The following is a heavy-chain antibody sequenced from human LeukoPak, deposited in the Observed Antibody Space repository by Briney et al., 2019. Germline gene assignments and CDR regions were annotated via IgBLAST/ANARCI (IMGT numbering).Heavy chain of an antibody. Sequence: SETLSLTCTVSGGSISSYYWSWIRQPPGKGLEWIGYIYYSGSTNYNPSLKSRVTISLDTSKNQFSLKLSSVTAADTAVYYCARDHSGDYDGWFDPWGQGTLVTVSS. CDR1: GGSISSYY. CDR3: ARDHSGDYDGWFDP. D-gene: IGHD4-17*01. V-gene: IGHV4-59*01. J-gene: IGHJ5*02. CDR2: IYYSGST.